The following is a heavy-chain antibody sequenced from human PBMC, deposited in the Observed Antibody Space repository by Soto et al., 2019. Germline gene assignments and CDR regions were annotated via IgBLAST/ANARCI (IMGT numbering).Heavy chain of an antibody. Sequence: QVQLVESGGGVVQPGRSLRLSCAVSGFIFSSYGMHWVRQAPGKGVEWVAAISFDGSNKFYEDSVKGRPTISRDNSKNTVYLQLNSLRSEDTAVYYCAKEWYSSSLYYYGMDVWGQGTTVTVS. D-gene: IGHD6-19*01. CDR3: AKEWYSSSLYYYGMDV. V-gene: IGHV3-30*18. J-gene: IGHJ6*02. CDR2: ISFDGSNK. CDR1: GFIFSSYG.